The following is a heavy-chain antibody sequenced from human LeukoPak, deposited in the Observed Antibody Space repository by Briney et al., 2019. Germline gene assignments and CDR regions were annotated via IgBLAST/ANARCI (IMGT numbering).Heavy chain of an antibody. Sequence: SETLSLTCAVSGYSISSGYYWGWIRQPPGKGLEWIGNIYHSGSTYYNPSLKSRITISVDTSKNQFSLKLSSVTAADTAVYYCARGDDYDYFDYWGQGTLVTVSS. CDR1: GYSISSGYY. D-gene: IGHD4/OR15-4a*01. V-gene: IGHV4-38-2*01. CDR2: IYHSGST. CDR3: ARGDDYDYFDY. J-gene: IGHJ4*02.